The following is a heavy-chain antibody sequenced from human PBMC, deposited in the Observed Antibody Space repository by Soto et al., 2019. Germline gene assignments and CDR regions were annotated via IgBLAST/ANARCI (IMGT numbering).Heavy chain of an antibody. CDR2: ISYDGSNK. CDR3: ARWYYDILTGFDY. D-gene: IGHD3-9*01. Sequence: GSLRLSCAASGFTFSSYAMHWVRQAPGKGLEWVAVISYDGSNKYYADSVKGRFTISRDNSKNTLYLQMNSLRAEDTAVYYCARWYYDILTGFDYWGQGTLVTVSS. V-gene: IGHV3-30-3*01. J-gene: IGHJ4*02. CDR1: GFTFSSYA.